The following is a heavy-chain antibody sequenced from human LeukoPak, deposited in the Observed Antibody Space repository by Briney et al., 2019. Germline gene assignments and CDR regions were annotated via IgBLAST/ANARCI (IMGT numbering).Heavy chain of an antibody. Sequence: ASVKVSCKASGYTFTSYGISWVRQAPGQGLEWMEWISTYNGNTNYAPKLQGRVTMTTDTSTSTAYMELRSVRSDDTAVYYCASPLLWWPRGGLFNKWGQGTLVPVPP. CDR3: ASPLLWWPRGGLFNK. CDR2: ISTYNGNT. D-gene: IGHD3-10*01. J-gene: IGHJ4*02. CDR1: GYTFTSYG. V-gene: IGHV1-18*01.